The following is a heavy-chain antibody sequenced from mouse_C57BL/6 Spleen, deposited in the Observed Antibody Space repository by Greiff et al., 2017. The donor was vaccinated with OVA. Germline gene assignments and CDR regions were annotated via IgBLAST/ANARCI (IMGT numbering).Heavy chain of an antibody. D-gene: IGHD2-1*01. CDR1: GYTFTSYW. V-gene: IGHV1-55*01. Sequence: QVQLQQPGAELVKPGASVKMSCKASGYTFTSYWITWVKQRPGQGLEWIGDIYPGSGSTNYNEKFKSKATLTVDTSSSTAYMQLSSLTSEDSAVYYCARVIYYGNYVPYYYAMDYWGQGTSVTVSS. CDR3: ARVIYYGNYVPYYYAMDY. CDR2: IYPGSGST. J-gene: IGHJ4*01.